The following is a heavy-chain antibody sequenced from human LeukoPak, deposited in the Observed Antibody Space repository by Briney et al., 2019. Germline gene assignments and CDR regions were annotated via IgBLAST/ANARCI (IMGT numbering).Heavy chain of an antibody. CDR3: ARDKGGVFDY. J-gene: IGHJ4*02. CDR1: GISLSSSNSY. CDR2: IYYTGNT. D-gene: IGHD3-16*01. Sequence: PSETLSLTCSVSGISLSSSNSYWGWLRQPPGKRLEWLGSIYYTGNTYYNASIKGRVTISIDTSKNQISLRLSSVTAADPAVYYCARDKGGVFDYWGQGTLVTVSS. V-gene: IGHV4-39*02.